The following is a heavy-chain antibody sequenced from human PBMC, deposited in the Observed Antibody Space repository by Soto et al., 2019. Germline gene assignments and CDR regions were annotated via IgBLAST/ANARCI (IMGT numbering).Heavy chain of an antibody. Sequence: GGSLRLSCAASGFTCSTYAMSWVRQAPGKGLEWVSAISGSGGSTYYADSVKGRFTISRDNSKSTLYLQMNSLRAEDTAVYYCAKGSYCTNGICYNYWGQGTLVTVSS. CDR3: AKGSYCTNGICYNY. J-gene: IGHJ4*02. CDR2: ISGSGGST. CDR1: GFTCSTYA. V-gene: IGHV3-23*01. D-gene: IGHD2-8*01.